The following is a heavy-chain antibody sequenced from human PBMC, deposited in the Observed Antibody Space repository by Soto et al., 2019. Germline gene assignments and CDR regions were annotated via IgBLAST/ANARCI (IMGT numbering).Heavy chain of an antibody. CDR2: INAGNGNT. CDR3: ARDPGYSYGYN. CDR1: GYTFISYA. D-gene: IGHD5-18*01. V-gene: IGHV1-3*01. Sequence: ASVKVSCKASGYTFISYAMNWVRQAPGQRLEWMGWINAGNGNTKYSQKFQGRVTITRDTSASTGYMELSSLRSEDTAVYYCARDPGYSYGYNWGQGTLVTAPQ. J-gene: IGHJ4*02.